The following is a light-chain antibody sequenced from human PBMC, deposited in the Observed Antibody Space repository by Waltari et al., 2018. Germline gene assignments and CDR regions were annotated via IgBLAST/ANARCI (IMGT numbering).Light chain of an antibody. CDR3: HQRSNWPIT. J-gene: IGKJ5*01. V-gene: IGKV3-11*01. CDR1: QRVSSY. CDR2: GAS. Sequence: EIVLTQSPATLSLSPGERATLSCRASQRVSSYLVWYQQKPGQTPRLLIYGASNRATGIPARFSGSGSGTDFTRTISSLESEDFAVYYCHQRSNWPITFGQGTRLEIK.